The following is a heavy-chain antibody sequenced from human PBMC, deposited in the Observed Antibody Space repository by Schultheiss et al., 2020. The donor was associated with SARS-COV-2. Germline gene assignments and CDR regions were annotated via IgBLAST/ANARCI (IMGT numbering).Heavy chain of an antibody. Sequence: GESLKISCAASGFTFSSYSMNWVRQAPGKGLEYVSAISSNGGSTYYADSVKGRFTISRDNSKNTLYLQMNSLRAEDTAVYYCARRQVEYSSGWYPGDGMDVWGQGTTVTVSS. CDR3: ARRQVEYSSGWYPGDGMDV. V-gene: IGHV3-64*04. J-gene: IGHJ6*02. CDR1: GFTFSSYS. D-gene: IGHD6-19*01. CDR2: ISSNGGST.